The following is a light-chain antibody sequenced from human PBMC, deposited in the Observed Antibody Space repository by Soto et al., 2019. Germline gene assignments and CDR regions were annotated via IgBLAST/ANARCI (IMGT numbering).Light chain of an antibody. CDR2: DAS. CDR3: QHFGNSLWT. J-gene: IGKJ1*01. CDR1: QSISNH. V-gene: IGKV1-39*01. Sequence: DIQMTQSPSSLSSSVEDRVIVTCRASQSISNHLNWYQQKPGKAPKLLIYDASSLESGVPSRFSGSGSGTEFTLTISGLEPEDFAVYYCQHFGNSLWTFGQGTKVDNK.